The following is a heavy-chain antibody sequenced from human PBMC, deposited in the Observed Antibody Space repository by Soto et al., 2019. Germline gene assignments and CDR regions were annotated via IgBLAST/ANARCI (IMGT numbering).Heavy chain of an antibody. J-gene: IGHJ6*02. Sequence: QVQLVQSGAEVKKPGSSVKVSCKASGGTFSSYAISWVRQAPGQGLEWMGGIIPIFGTANYAQKFQGRVTITADESTSTAYMELSSLRSEDKAVYYCARDRPALLLTYYGMDVWGQGTTVTVSS. CDR2: IIPIFGTA. CDR3: ARDRPALLLTYYGMDV. V-gene: IGHV1-69*01. CDR1: GGTFSSYA. D-gene: IGHD2-15*01.